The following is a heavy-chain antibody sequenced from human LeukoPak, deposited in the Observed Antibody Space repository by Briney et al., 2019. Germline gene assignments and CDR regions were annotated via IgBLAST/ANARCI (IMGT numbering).Heavy chain of an antibody. D-gene: IGHD3-3*01. J-gene: IGHJ4*02. Sequence: GGSLRLSCAASGFTFSSYGMHWVRQAPGKGLEWVAFIRYDGSNKYYADSAKGRFTISRDNSKNTLYLQMNSLRAEDTAVYYCAKEIKFLEWLDSSQYFDYWGQGTLVTVSS. CDR3: AKEIKFLEWLDSSQYFDY. V-gene: IGHV3-30*02. CDR1: GFTFSSYG. CDR2: IRYDGSNK.